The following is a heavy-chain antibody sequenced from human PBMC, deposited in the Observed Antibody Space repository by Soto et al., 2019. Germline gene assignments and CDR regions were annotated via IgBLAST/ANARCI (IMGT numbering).Heavy chain of an antibody. CDR1: GFTFSSYA. V-gene: IGHV3-23*01. CDR2: ITGSGSTT. D-gene: IGHD3-16*01. J-gene: IGHJ4*02. Sequence: EVQLMGSGGGLVQPGGSLRLSCAASGFTFSSYAMSWVRQAPGKGLEWVSVITGSGSTTYYADSVKGRFTISRDNAKNTLYLQMNSLRAEDTAVYYCARRGGALGYWGQGTLVTVSS. CDR3: ARRGGALGY.